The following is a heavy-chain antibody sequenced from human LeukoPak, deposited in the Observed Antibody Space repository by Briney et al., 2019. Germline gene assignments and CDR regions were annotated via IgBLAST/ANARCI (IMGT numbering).Heavy chain of an antibody. CDR2: ISSSSSYI. J-gene: IGHJ6*03. CDR3: ATNWAYYYYYMDV. V-gene: IGHV3-21*01. Sequence: PGGSLRLSCAASGFTFSSYSMNWVRQAPGKGLEWVSSISSSSSYIYYADSVKGRFTISRDSAMNSLYLQMNSLRAEDTAVYYCATNWAYYYYYMDVWGKGNAVTVSS. CDR1: GFTFSSYS. D-gene: IGHD3-16*01.